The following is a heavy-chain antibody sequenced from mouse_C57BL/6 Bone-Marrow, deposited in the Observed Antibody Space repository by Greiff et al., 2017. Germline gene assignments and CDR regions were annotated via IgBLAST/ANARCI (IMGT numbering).Heavy chain of an antibody. CDR1: GYAFTNYL. Sequence: VQLQQSGAELVRPGTSVKVSCKASGYAFTNYLIEWVKQRPGQGLEWIGVINPGSGGTNYNEKFKGKATLTADKSSSTAYMQLSSLTSEDSAVYFCARSMGDYWGQGTSGTVSS. V-gene: IGHV1-54*01. CDR3: ARSMGDY. D-gene: IGHD1-1*02. CDR2: INPGSGGT. J-gene: IGHJ4*01.